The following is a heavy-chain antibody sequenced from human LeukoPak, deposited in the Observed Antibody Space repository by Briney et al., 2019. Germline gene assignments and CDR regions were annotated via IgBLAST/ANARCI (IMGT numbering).Heavy chain of an antibody. CDR2: IIPIFGTA. V-gene: IGHV1-69*13. CDR1: GYTFTSYG. D-gene: IGHD3-9*01. J-gene: IGHJ2*01. Sequence: SVKVSCKASGYTFTSYGISWVRQAPGQGLEWMGGIIPIFGTANYAQKFQGRVTITADESTSTAYMELSSLRSEDTAVYYCARDNVLRYFDWLPQGYFDLWGRGTLVTVSS. CDR3: ARDNVLRYFDWLPQGYFDL.